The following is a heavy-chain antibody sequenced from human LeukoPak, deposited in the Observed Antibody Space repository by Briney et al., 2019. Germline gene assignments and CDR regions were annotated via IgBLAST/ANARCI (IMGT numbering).Heavy chain of an antibody. CDR2: ISSSSSYI. CDR1: GFTFSSYS. CDR3: ARGCVPYYYDSSGYPPDLDY. J-gene: IGHJ4*02. V-gene: IGHV3-21*01. D-gene: IGHD3-22*01. Sequence: PGGSLRLSCAASGFTFSSYSMNWVRQAPGKGLEWVSSISSSSSYIYYADSVKGRFTISRDNAKNSLYLQMNSLRAEDTAVYYCARGCVPYYYDSSGYPPDLDYWGQGTLVTVSS.